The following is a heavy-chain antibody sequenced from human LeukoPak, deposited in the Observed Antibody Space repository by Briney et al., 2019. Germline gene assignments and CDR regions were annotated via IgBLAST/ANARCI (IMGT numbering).Heavy chain of an antibody. CDR3: AREDKGGVDY. Sequence: GGSLRLSCAASGFTFSHYWMSWVRQAPGKGLEWVANIKEDGSEKYYVDSLKGRFTISRDNAKNSLFLQMNSLRAEDTALYYCAREDKGGVDYWGQGTLVTVSS. CDR1: GFTFSHYW. D-gene: IGHD3-16*01. CDR2: IKEDGSEK. J-gene: IGHJ4*02. V-gene: IGHV3-7*03.